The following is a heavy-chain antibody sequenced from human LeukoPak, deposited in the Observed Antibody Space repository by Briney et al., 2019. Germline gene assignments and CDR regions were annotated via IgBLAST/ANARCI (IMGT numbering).Heavy chain of an antibody. CDR2: ISYDGSNK. V-gene: IGHV3-30-3*01. J-gene: IGHJ4*02. Sequence: HPGGSLRLSCAASGFTFSSYAMHWVRQAPGKGLEWVAVISYDGSNKYYADSVKGRFTISRDNSKNTLYLQMNSLRAEDTAVYYCVRDFGLVGATGEDYFDYWGQGTLVTVSS. CDR3: VRDFGLVGATGEDYFDY. CDR1: GFTFSSYA. D-gene: IGHD1-26*01.